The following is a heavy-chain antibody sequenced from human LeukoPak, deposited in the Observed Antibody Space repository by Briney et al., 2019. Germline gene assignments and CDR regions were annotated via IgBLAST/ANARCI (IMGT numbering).Heavy chain of an antibody. Sequence: GGSLRLSCAASGFTFSSYAMHWVRQAPGKGLGWVAVISYDGSNKYYADSVKGRFTISRDNSKNTLYLQMNSLRAEDTAVYYCARDLLGYGYWGQGTLVTVSS. CDR3: ARDLLGYGY. V-gene: IGHV3-30*04. CDR2: ISYDGSNK. D-gene: IGHD2-15*01. J-gene: IGHJ4*02. CDR1: GFTFSSYA.